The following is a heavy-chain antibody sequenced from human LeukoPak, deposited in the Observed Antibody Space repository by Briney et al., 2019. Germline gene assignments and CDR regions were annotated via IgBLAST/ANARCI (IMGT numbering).Heavy chain of an antibody. CDR1: GYTFTSYG. CDR3: ARASLPFDWLLLLGY. J-gene: IGHJ4*02. Sequence: SVKVSCKASGYTFTSYGISWVRQAPGQGLEWMGGIIPIFGTANYAQEFQGRVTITADESTSTAYMELSSLRSEDTAVYYCARASLPFDWLLLLGYWGQGTLVTVSS. D-gene: IGHD3-9*01. CDR2: IIPIFGTA. V-gene: IGHV1-69*13.